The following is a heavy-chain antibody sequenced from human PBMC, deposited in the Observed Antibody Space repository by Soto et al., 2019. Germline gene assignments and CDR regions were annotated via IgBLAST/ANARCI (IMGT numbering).Heavy chain of an antibody. D-gene: IGHD2-15*01. CDR2: IAYNGVT. CDR1: GGSISTNDYY. J-gene: IGHJ5*01. Sequence: SETLSLTCTVSGGSISTNDYYLGWLPPPPGRGLEWIGTIAYNGVTYYNRSLKSRVSRSRDTSKNQFSLRLTSVTAADTALEHCGNFLLCATAQAVPASCGPRTLVTGS. V-gene: IGHV4-39*01. CDR3: GNFLLCATAQAVPAS.